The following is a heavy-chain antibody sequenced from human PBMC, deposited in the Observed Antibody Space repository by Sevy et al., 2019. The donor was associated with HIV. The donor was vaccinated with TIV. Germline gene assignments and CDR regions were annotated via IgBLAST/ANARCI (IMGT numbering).Heavy chain of an antibody. CDR3: ARDRCSGGSCYYMDV. V-gene: IGHV3-64*01. CDR2: ISSNGGST. D-gene: IGHD2-15*01. Sequence: GGSLRLSCAASGFTFSSYAMHWVRQAPGKGLEYVSAISSNGGSTYYANSVKGRFTISRDNSKNTLYLQMGSLRAEDMAVYYCARDRCSGGSCYYMDVWGKGTTVTVSS. J-gene: IGHJ6*03. CDR1: GFTFSSYA.